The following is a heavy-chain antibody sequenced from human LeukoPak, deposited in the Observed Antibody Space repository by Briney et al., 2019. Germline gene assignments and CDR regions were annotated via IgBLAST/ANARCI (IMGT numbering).Heavy chain of an antibody. J-gene: IGHJ4*02. CDR1: GGSISSGSSY. CDR3: ARGDWELPLDY. V-gene: IGHV4-61*02. D-gene: IGHD1-26*01. Sequence: SETLSLTCTVSGGSISSGSSYWSWIRQPAGKGLEWIGRIYTSGSTNYNPSLKNRVTISVDTSRNQFSLNLSSVTAADTAVYYCARGDWELPLDYWGQGTLVTVSS. CDR2: IYTSGST.